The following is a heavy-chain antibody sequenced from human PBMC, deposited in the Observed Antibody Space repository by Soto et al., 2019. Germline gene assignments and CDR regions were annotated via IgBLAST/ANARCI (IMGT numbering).Heavy chain of an antibody. Sequence: ASVKGSCKASGYTFTSYAMHWVRQAPGQRLEWMGWINAGNGNTKYSQKFQGRVTITRDTSASTAYMELSSLRSEDTAVYYCARGSRGRFLEWLLPVDYWGQGTLVTVSS. CDR3: ARGSRGRFLEWLLPVDY. V-gene: IGHV1-3*01. J-gene: IGHJ4*02. CDR2: INAGNGNT. D-gene: IGHD3-3*01. CDR1: GYTFTSYA.